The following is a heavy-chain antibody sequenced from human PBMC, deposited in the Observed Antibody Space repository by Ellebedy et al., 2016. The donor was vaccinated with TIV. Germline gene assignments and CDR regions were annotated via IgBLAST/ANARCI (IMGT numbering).Heavy chain of an antibody. Sequence: MPSETLSLTCTVPGGSISTYYWSWIRQPPGKGLEWIGYIYYSGSTNYNPSLKSRVTISVDTTKNQFSLKLSSVSAADTAVYYCARGVDTAMANQENYFDYWGQGTLVTVSS. CDR1: GGSISTYY. CDR3: ARGVDTAMANQENYFDY. V-gene: IGHV4-59*01. J-gene: IGHJ4*02. D-gene: IGHD5-18*01. CDR2: IYYSGST.